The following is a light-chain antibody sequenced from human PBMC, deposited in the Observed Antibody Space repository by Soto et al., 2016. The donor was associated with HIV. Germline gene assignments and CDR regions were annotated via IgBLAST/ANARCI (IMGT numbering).Light chain of an antibody. J-gene: IGLJ2*01. V-gene: IGLV3-21*01. CDR2: DDN. Sequence: SYELTQPPSLSVVPGKTATIPCEGNNIGSESVHWYHQKPGRAPVLIVYDDNERPSGIPERFSGSNSGNTATLTISRVEAGDEADYYCQVWDSSSDHVVFGGGTKLTV. CDR1: NIGSES. CDR3: QVWDSSSDHVV.